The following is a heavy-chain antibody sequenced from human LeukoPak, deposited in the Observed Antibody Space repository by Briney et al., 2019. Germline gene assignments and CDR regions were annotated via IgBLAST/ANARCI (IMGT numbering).Heavy chain of an antibody. D-gene: IGHD2-15*01. Sequence: GRSLRLSCAGSGFTFDEHAMHWVRQAPGKDLEWVSGISWNSGSIAYADSVKGRFTISRDNAKNLLFLQMSSLRAADTALYYCVKGHCSSSSCFPNYYYYMDVWGTGTTVTVSS. V-gene: IGHV3-9*01. CDR3: VKGHCSSSSCFPNYYYYMDV. J-gene: IGHJ6*03. CDR1: GFTFDEHA. CDR2: ISWNSGSI.